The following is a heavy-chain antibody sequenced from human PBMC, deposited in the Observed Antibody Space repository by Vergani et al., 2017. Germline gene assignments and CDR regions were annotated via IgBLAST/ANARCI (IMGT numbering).Heavy chain of an antibody. CDR1: GYTFTSYY. Sequence: QVQLVQSGAEVKKPGASVKVSCKASGYTFTSYYMHWVRQAPGQGLEWMGGIIPIFGTANYAQKFQGRVTITADESTSTAYMELSSLRSEDTAVYYCARGVPAAINGYYYYYMDVWGKGTTVTVSS. D-gene: IGHD2-2*02. V-gene: IGHV1-69*01. CDR2: IIPIFGTA. CDR3: ARGVPAAINGYYYYYMDV. J-gene: IGHJ6*03.